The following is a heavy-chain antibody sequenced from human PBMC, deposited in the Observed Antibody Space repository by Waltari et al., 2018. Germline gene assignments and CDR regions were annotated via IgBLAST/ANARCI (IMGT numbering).Heavy chain of an antibody. CDR1: GGSFSGYY. J-gene: IGHJ6*02. CDR2: INHSGST. CDR3: ARETLTTTYYYYYGMDV. V-gene: IGHV4-34*01. D-gene: IGHD4-17*01. Sequence: QVQLQQWGAGLLKPSETLSLTCAVYGGSFSGYYWSWIRQSPGKGLEWIGEINHSGSTNQNPSLKSRVTISVDRAKNQFSLKLSSVTAADTAVYDCARETLTTTYYYYYGMDVWGQGTTVTVSS.